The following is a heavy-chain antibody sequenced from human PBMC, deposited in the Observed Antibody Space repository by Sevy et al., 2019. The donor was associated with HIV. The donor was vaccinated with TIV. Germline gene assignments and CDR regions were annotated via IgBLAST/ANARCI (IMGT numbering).Heavy chain of an antibody. CDR1: GYTFTSYE. V-gene: IGHV1-8*01. CDR2: MNPNSGNT. CDR3: ARVRRKFYYGSGTYYKRSNDMDV. D-gene: IGHD3-10*01. J-gene: IGHJ6*02. Sequence: ASVKVSCKASGYTFTSYEINWVRQATGQGLEWMGWMNPNSGNTAHAQKFQGRVALTRDTSINTVYMELSGLRSEDTAVYYCARVRRKFYYGSGTYYKRSNDMDVWGQGTTVTVSS.